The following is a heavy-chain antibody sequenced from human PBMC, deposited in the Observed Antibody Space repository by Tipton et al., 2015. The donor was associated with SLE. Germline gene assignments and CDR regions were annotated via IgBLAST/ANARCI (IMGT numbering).Heavy chain of an antibody. V-gene: IGHV3-53*05. J-gene: IGHJ4*02. CDR3: ARGRDGYKKWGDYFDY. D-gene: IGHD5-24*01. CDR2: IYSGGST. CDR1: GFTVSSNY. Sequence: GSLRLSCAASGFTVSSNYMNWVRQAPGKGLEWVSVIYSGGSTYYADSVKGRFTISRDNSKNTLYLQMNSLRAEDTAVYYCARGRDGYKKWGDYFDYWGQGTLVTVSS.